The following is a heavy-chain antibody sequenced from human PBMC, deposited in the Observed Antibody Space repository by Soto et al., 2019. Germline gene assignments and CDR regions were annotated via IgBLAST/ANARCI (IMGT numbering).Heavy chain of an antibody. CDR2: IYYSGTT. CDR3: ASGECGGGNCYFYYGMDV. V-gene: IGHV4-30-2*01. J-gene: IGHJ6*02. CDR1: GGSISSGGYS. Sequence: QLQLQESGSGVVKPSQTLSLTCAVSGGSISSGGYSCSWIRQPPVKGLEWIGYIYYSGTTYYNPFLKSRVNISIDRSKNQLSLKLSSVAAADTAGYYCASGECGGGNCYFYYGMDVWGQWTTVTVSS. D-gene: IGHD2-15*01.